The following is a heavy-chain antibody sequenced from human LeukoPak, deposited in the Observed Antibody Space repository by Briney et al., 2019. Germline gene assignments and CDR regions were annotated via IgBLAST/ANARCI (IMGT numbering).Heavy chain of an antibody. J-gene: IGHJ5*02. CDR1: GFTFSTYW. D-gene: IGHD3-22*01. V-gene: IGHV3-7*01. CDR2: IKQDGSEK. CDR3: AKETSGYPNWFDP. Sequence: GGSLRLSCAASGFTFSTYWMSWVRQAPGKGLEWVANIKQDGSEKYYVDSVKGRFTISTDNAKNSLYLQMNSLRAEDTAVYYCAKETSGYPNWFDPWGQGTLVTVSS.